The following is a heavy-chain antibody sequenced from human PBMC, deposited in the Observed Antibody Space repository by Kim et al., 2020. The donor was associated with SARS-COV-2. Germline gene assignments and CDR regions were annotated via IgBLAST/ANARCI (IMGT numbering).Heavy chain of an antibody. CDR3: ARGTTMIVVVIPPNFDY. V-gene: IGHV4-34*01. Sequence: LKSRVTISVDTSKNQFSLKLSSVTAADTAVYYCARGTTMIVVVIPPNFDYWGQGTLVTVSS. J-gene: IGHJ4*02. D-gene: IGHD3-22*01.